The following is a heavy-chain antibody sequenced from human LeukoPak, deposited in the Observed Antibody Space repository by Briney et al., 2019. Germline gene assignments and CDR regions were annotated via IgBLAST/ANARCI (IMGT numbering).Heavy chain of an antibody. Sequence: GGSLRLSCAASGFTFSSYGMHWVRQAPGKGLEWVAFIRHDGSNKYYADSVKGRFTISRDNSKNTLYLQMNTLRAEDTAVYYCAKSGALAGQQLGSALGYWGQGTLVTVSS. V-gene: IGHV3-30*02. J-gene: IGHJ4*02. CDR1: GFTFSSYG. D-gene: IGHD6-13*01. CDR2: IRHDGSNK. CDR3: AKSGALAGQQLGSALGY.